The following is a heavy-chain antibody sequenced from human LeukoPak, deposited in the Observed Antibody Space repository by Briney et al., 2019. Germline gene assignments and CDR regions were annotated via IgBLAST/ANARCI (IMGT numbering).Heavy chain of an antibody. CDR1: GGSISSYY. J-gene: IGHJ6*02. Sequence: SETLSPTCTVSGGSISSYYWSWIRQPPGKGLEWIGYIYYSGSTSYNPSLKSRVTISVDTSKNQFSLKLSSVTAADTAVYYCARAPYYYDSSGYYPTRYYYGMDVWGQGTPVTVSS. CDR2: IYYSGST. D-gene: IGHD3-22*01. V-gene: IGHV4-59*01. CDR3: ARAPYYYDSSGYYPTRYYYGMDV.